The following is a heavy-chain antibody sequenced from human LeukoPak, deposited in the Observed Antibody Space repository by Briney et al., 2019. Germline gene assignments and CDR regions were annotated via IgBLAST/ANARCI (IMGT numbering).Heavy chain of an antibody. CDR1: GFTFSRYW. J-gene: IGHJ3*02. CDR3: ARGAYCGGDCYWDAFDI. CDR2: IKQDGSEK. V-gene: IGHV3-7*05. D-gene: IGHD2-21*02. Sequence: GGSLRLSCAASGFTFSRYWMNWVRQAPGKGLEWVANIKQDGSEKYYVDSVKGRFTVSRDNAKNSLYLQMNSLGTEDTAVYYCARGAYCGGDCYWDAFDIWGQGTMVTVSS.